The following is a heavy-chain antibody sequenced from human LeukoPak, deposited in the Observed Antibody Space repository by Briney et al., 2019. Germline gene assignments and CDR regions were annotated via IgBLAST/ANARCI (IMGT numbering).Heavy chain of an antibody. D-gene: IGHD4-23*01. CDR2: ITPIFGSA. Sequence: SVKVSCKASGYTFTSYYMHWVRQAPGQGLEWMGEITPIFGSANYAQRFQGRVTITADESTSTVYMELSSLRSDDTALYYCARNSRVASTSGLNYWGQGTLVTVSS. J-gene: IGHJ4*02. V-gene: IGHV1-69*13. CDR1: GYTFTSYY. CDR3: ARNSRVASTSGLNY.